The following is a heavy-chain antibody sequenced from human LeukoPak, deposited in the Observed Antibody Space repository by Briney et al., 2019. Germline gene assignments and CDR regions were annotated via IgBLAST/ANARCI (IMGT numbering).Heavy chain of an antibody. CDR1: GGSISSYY. Sequence: SETLSLTCTVSGGSISSYYWSWVRQPSGKGLEWIGYVYYSGSTNYNPSLKSRVTMSVDTSKNQFSLKLSSVTAADTAVYYCALLNLDSSSSSWGQGTMVTVSS. D-gene: IGHD6-6*01. J-gene: IGHJ3*01. CDR2: VYYSGST. CDR3: ALLNLDSSSSS. V-gene: IGHV4-59*08.